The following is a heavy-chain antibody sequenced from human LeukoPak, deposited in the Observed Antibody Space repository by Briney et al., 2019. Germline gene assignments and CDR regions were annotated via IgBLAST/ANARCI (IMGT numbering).Heavy chain of an antibody. CDR3: ARVGGSYSGGY. J-gene: IGHJ4*02. Sequence: PGGSLRLSCAASGFTVSSNYMSWVRQAPGKGLEWVSVIYSGGSTYYADSVKGRFTISRDNSKNTLYLQMNSPRAEDTAVYYCARVGGSYSGGYWGQGALVTVSS. CDR1: GFTVSSNY. CDR2: IYSGGST. D-gene: IGHD1-26*01. V-gene: IGHV3-53*01.